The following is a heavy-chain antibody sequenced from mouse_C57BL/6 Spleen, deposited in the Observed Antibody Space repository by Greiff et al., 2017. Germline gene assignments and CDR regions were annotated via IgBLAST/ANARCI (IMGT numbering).Heavy chain of an antibody. V-gene: IGHV1-18*01. CDR2: INPNNGGT. Sequence: VQLKQSGPELVKPGASVKIPCKASGYTFTDYNMDWVKQSHGKSLEWIGDINPNNGGTIYNQKFKGKATLTVDKSSSTAYMELRRLTSEGTAVYYCARGEEYYGSLGSAMDYWGQGTSVTVSS. D-gene: IGHD1-1*01. CDR1: GYTFTDYN. CDR3: ARGEEYYGSLGSAMDY. J-gene: IGHJ4*01.